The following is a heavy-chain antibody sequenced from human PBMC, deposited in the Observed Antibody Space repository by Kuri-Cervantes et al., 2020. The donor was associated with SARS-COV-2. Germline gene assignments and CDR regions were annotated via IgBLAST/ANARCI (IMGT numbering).Heavy chain of an antibody. CDR3: ARLGSDVDY. CDR2: IWYDGSNK. V-gene: IGHV3-33*01. J-gene: IGHJ4*02. D-gene: IGHD2-21*01. CDR1: GFTFSSYG. Sequence: GESLKISCAASGFTFSSYGMHWVRQAPGKGLEWVAVIWYDGSNKYYADSVKGRFTISRDNSKNTLYLQMNSLRAEDTAVHYCARLGSDVDYWGQGTLVTVSS.